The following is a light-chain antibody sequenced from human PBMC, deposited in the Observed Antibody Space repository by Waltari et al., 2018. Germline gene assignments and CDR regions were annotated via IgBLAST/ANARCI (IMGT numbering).Light chain of an antibody. Sequence: EIVMTQSPATLSVSPGERAVLSCRASQSVTTNLAWYQQKPGQAPRLLIYGASTRPTNIPARFSGSGSGTEFNLTISSLQSEDFAVYYCHQYNNGPPYNFGQGTKLEI. J-gene: IGKJ2*01. CDR3: HQYNNGPPYN. CDR1: QSVTTN. CDR2: GAS. V-gene: IGKV3-15*01.